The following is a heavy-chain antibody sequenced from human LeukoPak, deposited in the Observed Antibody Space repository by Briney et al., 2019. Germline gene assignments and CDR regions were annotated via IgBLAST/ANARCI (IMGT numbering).Heavy chain of an antibody. V-gene: IGHV3-21*01. J-gene: IGHJ1*01. CDR2: ISSSSRYI. CDR1: GFTFSSYS. CDR3: ARDLTTSSTAYFHH. Sequence: KTGGSLRLSCAASGFTFSSYSMNWVRQAPGKGLEWVSSISSSSRYIYYADSVKGRFTISRDDAKNSLFLQMNSLRAEDTAVYYCARDLTTSSTAYFHHWGRGTLVTVSS. D-gene: IGHD3-22*01.